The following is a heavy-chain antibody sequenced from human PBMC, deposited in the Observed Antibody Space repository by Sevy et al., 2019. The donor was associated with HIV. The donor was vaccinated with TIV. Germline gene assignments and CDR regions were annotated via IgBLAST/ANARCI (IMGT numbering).Heavy chain of an antibody. V-gene: IGHV1-69*13. CDR2: IIPIFGTA. D-gene: IGHD2-2*01. CDR1: GGTFSSYA. CDR3: ARDGRDIVVVPAATDGMDV. Sequence: SVKVSCKASGGTFSSYAISWVRQAPGQGLEWMGGIIPIFGTANYAQKFQGRVTITADVSTSTAYMELSSRRSEDTAVYYCARDGRDIVVVPAATDGMDVWGQGTTVTVSS. J-gene: IGHJ6*02.